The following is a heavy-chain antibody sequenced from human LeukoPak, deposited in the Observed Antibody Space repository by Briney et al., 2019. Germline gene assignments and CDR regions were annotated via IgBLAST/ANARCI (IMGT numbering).Heavy chain of an antibody. V-gene: IGHV1-8*01. Sequence: ASVKVSCKPSGYTFTNYDINWVRQATGQGLEWMGWMNPKSGNTGSAQRFQDRVTMTRDTSIGTAYMELSSLRSEDTAVYYCARVWGAIDYWGQGTLVTVSS. CDR2: MNPKSGNT. D-gene: IGHD1-26*01. J-gene: IGHJ4*02. CDR1: GYTFTNYD. CDR3: ARVWGAIDY.